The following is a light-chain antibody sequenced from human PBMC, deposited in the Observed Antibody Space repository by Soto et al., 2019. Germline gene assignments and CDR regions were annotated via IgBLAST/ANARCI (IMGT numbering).Light chain of an antibody. V-gene: IGKV3-11*01. CDR2: GAS. Sequence: ESVLTQSPATLSLSPGERATLSCRALQSVSNVLAWYQQRPGQAPRLLLYGASNRATGTPARFSGSGSGTDFTRTISSLEPEDSAVYYCQQRSNRLTCGGGTKVEL. J-gene: IGKJ4*01. CDR1: QSVSNV. CDR3: QQRSNRLT.